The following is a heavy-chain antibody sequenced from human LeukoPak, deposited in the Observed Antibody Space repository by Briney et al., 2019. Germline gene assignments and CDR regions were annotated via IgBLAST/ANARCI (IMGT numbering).Heavy chain of an antibody. CDR3: ASHSSGWFA. J-gene: IGHJ5*02. V-gene: IGHV3-7*01. CDR1: GFIFSDYY. CDR2: IKQDGSEK. Sequence: GGSLRLSCAASGFIFSDYYMSWIRQAPGKGLEWVANIKQDGSEKYYVDSVKGRFTISRDNAKNPLYLKMSSLRAEDTARYYCASHSSGWFAWGQGTLVTVSS. D-gene: IGHD6-19*01.